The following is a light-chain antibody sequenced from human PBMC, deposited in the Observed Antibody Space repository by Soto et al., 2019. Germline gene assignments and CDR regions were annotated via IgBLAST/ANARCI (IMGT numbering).Light chain of an antibody. CDR2: GAS. V-gene: IGKV3-15*01. J-gene: IGKJ1*01. Sequence: EIVMTQSPATLSVSLGERATLSCRASQSARSSLAWYQQKPGQAPRLLIYGASTRATGIPARFSGSGSGTDFTLTISGLQSEDSAVYYCQQYNNWPWTFGPGTKVDIK. CDR1: QSARSS. CDR3: QQYNNWPWT.